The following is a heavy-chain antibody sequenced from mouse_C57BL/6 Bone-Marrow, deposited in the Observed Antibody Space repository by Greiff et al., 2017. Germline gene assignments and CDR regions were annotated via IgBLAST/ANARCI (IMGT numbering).Heavy chain of an antibody. J-gene: IGHJ2*01. D-gene: IGHD4-1*01. Sequence: VQLQQPGAELVMPGASVKMSCKASGYTFTSYWITWVKQRPGQGLEWIGDIYPTSGRTNYNEKFKSKAILTVDTSSNTAYMQLSSLTSEDSAVFYCARSGPLGRSFDYWGQGTPLTVSS. CDR1: GYTFTSYW. CDR3: ARSGPLGRSFDY. V-gene: IGHV1-55*01. CDR2: IYPTSGRT.